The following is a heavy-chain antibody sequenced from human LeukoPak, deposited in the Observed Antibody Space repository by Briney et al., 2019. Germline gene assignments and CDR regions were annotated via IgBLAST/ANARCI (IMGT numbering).Heavy chain of an antibody. CDR2: IYYSGST. CDR3: ARASYSYDINGWVPFDY. D-gene: IGHD3-22*01. J-gene: IGHJ4*02. Sequence: SETLSLTCTVSGDSITSYFWSWIRQPPGKGLEWIGSIYYSGSTYYNPSLKSRVTISGDTSKNQFSLRLSSVTAADTAVYYCARASYSYDINGWVPFDYWGQGTLVTVSS. V-gene: IGHV4-59*08. CDR1: GDSITSYF.